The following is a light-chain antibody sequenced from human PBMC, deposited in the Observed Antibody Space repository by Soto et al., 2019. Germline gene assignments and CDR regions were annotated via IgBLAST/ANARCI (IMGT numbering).Light chain of an antibody. CDR1: QSLLHSNGYNY. CDR2: LGS. V-gene: IGKV2-28*01. CDR3: MQALQTPPYT. Sequence: DIVMTQSPLSLPVTPGEPASISCRSSQSLLHSNGYNYLDWYLQKPGQSPQLLIYLGSNRASGAPARSXGSGSGTDFTLKISRVEAEDVGVYYCMQALQTPPYTFGQGTKLEIK. J-gene: IGKJ2*01.